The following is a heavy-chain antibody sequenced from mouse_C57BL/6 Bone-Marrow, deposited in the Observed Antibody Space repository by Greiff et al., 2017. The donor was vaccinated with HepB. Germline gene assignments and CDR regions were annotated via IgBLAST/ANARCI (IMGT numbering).Heavy chain of an antibody. J-gene: IGHJ4*01. CDR1: GYTFTSYW. D-gene: IGHD1-1*01. CDR3: ARWTTVVALYAMDY. CDR2: IDPSDSYT. V-gene: IGHV1-59*01. Sequence: VQLQQSGAELVRPGTSVKLSCKASGYTFTSYWMHWVKQRPGQGLEWIGVIDPSDSYTNYNQKFKGKATLTVDTSSSTAYMQLSSLTSEDSAVYYCARWTTVVALYAMDYWGQGTSVTVSS.